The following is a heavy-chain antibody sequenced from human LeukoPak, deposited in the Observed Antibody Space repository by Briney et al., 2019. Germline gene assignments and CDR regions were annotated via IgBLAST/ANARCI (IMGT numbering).Heavy chain of an antibody. J-gene: IGHJ4*02. V-gene: IGHV3-23*01. Sequence: GGSLRLSCAASGFTFSSYAMSWVRQAPGKGLEWVSAISGSGGSTYYADSVKGRFTISRDNSKNTLYLQMNSLRAEDTAVYYCAKTLPGIAAAGDGYYFDYWGQGALVTVSS. CDR2: ISGSGGST. CDR3: AKTLPGIAAAGDGYYFDY. CDR1: GFTFSSYA. D-gene: IGHD6-13*01.